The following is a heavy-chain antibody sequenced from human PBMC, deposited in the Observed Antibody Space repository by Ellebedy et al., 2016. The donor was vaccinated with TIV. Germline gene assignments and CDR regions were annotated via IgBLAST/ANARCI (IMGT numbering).Heavy chain of an antibody. CDR2: ISYDGSNK. Sequence: GESLKISXAASGFTFSGYGMHWVRQAPGKGLEWVAVISYDGSNKYYADSVKGRFTISRDNSKNTLYLQMNSLRAEDTAVYYCAKEDYGSGSYLFDYWGQGTLVTVSS. CDR1: GFTFSGYG. V-gene: IGHV3-30*18. CDR3: AKEDYGSGSYLFDY. D-gene: IGHD3-10*01. J-gene: IGHJ4*02.